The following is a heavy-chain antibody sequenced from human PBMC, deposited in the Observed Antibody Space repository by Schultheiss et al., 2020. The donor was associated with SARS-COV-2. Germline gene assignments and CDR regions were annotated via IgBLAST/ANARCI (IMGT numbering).Heavy chain of an antibody. D-gene: IGHD6-19*01. V-gene: IGHV3-30-3*01. J-gene: IGHJ1*01. CDR3: AKDRGSSGTADYFQH. Sequence: GGSLRLSCAASGFTFSSYAMHWVRQAPGKGLEWVAVISYDGSNKYYADSVKGRFTISRDNSKNTLYLQMNSLRAEDTAVYYCAKDRGSSGTADYFQHWGQGTLVTVSS. CDR2: ISYDGSNK. CDR1: GFTFSSYA.